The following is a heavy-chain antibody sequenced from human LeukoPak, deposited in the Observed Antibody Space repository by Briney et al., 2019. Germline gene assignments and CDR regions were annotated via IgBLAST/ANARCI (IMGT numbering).Heavy chain of an antibody. CDR2: ISGSGGST. D-gene: IGHD2-2*02. V-gene: IGHV3-23*01. CDR3: AKDPIVVVPAAISPSDY. Sequence: GGSLRLSCEASGFIFSSYGFHWVRQAPGKGLEWVSAISGSGGSTYYADSVKGRFTISRDNSKNTLYLQMNSLRAEDTAVYYCAKDPIVVVPAAISPSDYWGQGTLVTVSS. CDR1: GFIFSSYG. J-gene: IGHJ4*02.